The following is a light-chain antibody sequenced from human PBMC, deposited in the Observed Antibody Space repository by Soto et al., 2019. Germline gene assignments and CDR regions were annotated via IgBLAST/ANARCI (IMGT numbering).Light chain of an antibody. V-gene: IGKV3-15*01. CDR1: QSVSIN. CDR2: GAS. Sequence: TVLTQSPATLSVSPGERASLSCRASQSVSINLAWYQQKSGQAPRLLIYGASTRATGIPARFSGSRSGTEFTLTIISPQSEDSAVYYCQEYDNWPPEGTFGQGTKVDIK. J-gene: IGKJ1*01. CDR3: QEYDNWPPEGT.